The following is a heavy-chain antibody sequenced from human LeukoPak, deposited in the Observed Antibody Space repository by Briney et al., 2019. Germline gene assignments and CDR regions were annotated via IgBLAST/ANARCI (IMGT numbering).Heavy chain of an antibody. CDR3: ARDPIAVAAGY. CDR2: IYSGGST. Sequence: GGSLRLSCAASGFTVSSNYMSWVRQAPGKGLEWVSVIYSGGSTDYADSVKGRFTISRDNAKNSLYLQMNSLRAEDTAVYYCARDPIAVAAGYWGQGTLVTVSS. V-gene: IGHV3-53*01. CDR1: GFTVSSNY. D-gene: IGHD6-19*01. J-gene: IGHJ4*02.